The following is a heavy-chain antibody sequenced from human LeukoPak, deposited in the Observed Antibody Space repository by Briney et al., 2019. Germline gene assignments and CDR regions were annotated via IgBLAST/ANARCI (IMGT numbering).Heavy chain of an antibody. D-gene: IGHD4-23*01. V-gene: IGHV3-20*04. CDR1: GFTFDDYG. Sequence: SGGSLRLSCAASGFTFDDYGTSWVRQAPGKGLEWVSGINWNGGSTGYADSVKGRFTISRDNAKNSLYLQMNSLRAEDTALYYCARDPNGNHRPYYFDYWGQGTLVTVSS. J-gene: IGHJ4*02. CDR3: ARDPNGNHRPYYFDY. CDR2: INWNGGST.